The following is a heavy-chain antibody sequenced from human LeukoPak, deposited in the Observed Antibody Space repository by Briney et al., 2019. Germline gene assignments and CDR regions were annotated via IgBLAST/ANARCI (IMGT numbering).Heavy chain of an antibody. D-gene: IGHD4-17*01. CDR1: SGSISSYY. CDR3: ARGPTRYYFDC. Sequence: KPSETLSLTCTVSSGSISSYYWSWIRQPPGKGLEWIGYIFYSGSTNYNPSLKSRVTISVDTSKNQFSLGLSSVTAADTAVYYYARGPTRYYFDCWGQGTLVTVSS. V-gene: IGHV4-59*01. CDR2: IFYSGST. J-gene: IGHJ4*02.